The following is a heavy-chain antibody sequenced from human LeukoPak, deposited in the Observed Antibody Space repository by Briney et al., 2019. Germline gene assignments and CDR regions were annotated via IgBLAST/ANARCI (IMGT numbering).Heavy chain of an antibody. J-gene: IGHJ4*02. V-gene: IGHV3-20*04. Sequence: PGGSLRLSCAASGFAFDDYGMSWVRQAPGKGLEWVSTISADGGSTDYADSAKGRFSIFRDNSGQTLYLQMNSLRAGDTAVYYCAGDQRYWGQGTLVIVSS. CDR3: AGDQRY. CDR1: GFAFDDYG. CDR2: ISADGGST.